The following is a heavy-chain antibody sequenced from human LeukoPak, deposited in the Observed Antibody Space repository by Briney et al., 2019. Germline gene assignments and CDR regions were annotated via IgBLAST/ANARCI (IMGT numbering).Heavy chain of an antibody. D-gene: IGHD2/OR15-2a*01. CDR2: IEYSGGSA. J-gene: IGHJ4*02. V-gene: IGHV3-23*01. Sequence: PGGSLRLSCIVSGFTLSSYEMSWIRQAPGKGLEWVASIEYSGGSAYYADSVKGRFSISREDSKNTLYLQLNSLRAEDTALYYCANTGNSRGAYWGQGTLVTVSS. CDR1: GFTLSSYE. CDR3: ANTGNSRGAY.